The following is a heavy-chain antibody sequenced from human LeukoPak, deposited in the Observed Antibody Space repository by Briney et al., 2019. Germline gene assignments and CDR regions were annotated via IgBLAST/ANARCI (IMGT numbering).Heavy chain of an antibody. CDR2: ISAYNGNT. Sequence: ASLKVSCKASGYTFTNYGISWVRQAAGQGLEWMGWISAYNGNTNSAQKQQGRVTMTTDTTTSTSYMELGSLRSDETAVYYCARDASAAEVPTDYWGQGTLGTVSS. J-gene: IGHJ4*02. CDR3: ARDASAAEVPTDY. CDR1: GYTFTNYG. V-gene: IGHV1-18*01. D-gene: IGHD6-13*01.